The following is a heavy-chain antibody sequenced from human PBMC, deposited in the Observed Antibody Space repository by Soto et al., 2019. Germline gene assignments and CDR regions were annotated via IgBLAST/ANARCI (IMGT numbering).Heavy chain of an antibody. V-gene: IGHV4-39*01. Sequence: PSETLSLTCTVSGGSISSSSYYWGWIRQPPGKGLEWIGSIYYSGSTYYNPSLKSRVTISVDTSKNQFSLKLSSVTAADTAGYYCASYTPKNYEKSGYCSGDYWGRGPLVTVS. D-gene: IGHD3-22*01. J-gene: IGHJ4*02. CDR2: IYYSGST. CDR1: GGSISSSSYY. CDR3: ASYTPKNYEKSGYCSGDY.